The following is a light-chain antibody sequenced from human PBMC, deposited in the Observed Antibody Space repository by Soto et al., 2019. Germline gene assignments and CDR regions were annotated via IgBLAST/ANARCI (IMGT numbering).Light chain of an antibody. V-gene: IGKV1-39*01. CDR2: AAS. CDR3: QQSYDHPLT. CDR1: QNIDKY. J-gene: IGKJ5*01. Sequence: DIQMTQSPSSLSASVGDRVSITCRASQNIDKYLNWFQQKPGEAPNLLIYAASSLHSGVPSRFSGSGSGTDFILTISILQPEDFATYYCQQSYDHPLTFGQGTRLEIK.